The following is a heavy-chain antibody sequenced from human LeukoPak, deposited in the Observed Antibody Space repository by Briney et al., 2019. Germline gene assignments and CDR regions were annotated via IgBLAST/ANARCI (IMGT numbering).Heavy chain of an antibody. CDR2: ISYDGSNK. J-gene: IGHJ4*02. CDR3: ASGGDVYYDSSPLDY. Sequence: GGSLRLSCAASGFTFSSYAMHWVRPAPGKGLEWVAVISYDGSNKYYADSVKGRFTISRDNSKNTLYLQMNSLRAEDTAVYYCASGGDVYYDSSPLDYWGQGTLVTVSS. V-gene: IGHV3-30-3*01. CDR1: GFTFSSYA. D-gene: IGHD3-22*01.